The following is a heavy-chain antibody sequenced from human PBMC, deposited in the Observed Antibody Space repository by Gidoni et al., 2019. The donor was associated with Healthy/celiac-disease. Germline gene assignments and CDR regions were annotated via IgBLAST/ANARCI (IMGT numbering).Heavy chain of an antibody. J-gene: IGHJ6*02. CDR3: ARDRRSGSYGDNRNPYYYYYGMDV. CDR2: IWYDGSNK. V-gene: IGHV3-33*01. D-gene: IGHD1-26*01. Sequence: QVQLVESGGGVVQPGRSLRLSCAASGLPFSSYGMHWVRPAPGKGLEWVAVIWYDGSNKYYADSVKGRFTISRDNSKNTLYLQMNSLRAEDTAVYYCARDRRSGSYGDNRNPYYYYYGMDVWGQGTTVTVSS. CDR1: GLPFSSYG.